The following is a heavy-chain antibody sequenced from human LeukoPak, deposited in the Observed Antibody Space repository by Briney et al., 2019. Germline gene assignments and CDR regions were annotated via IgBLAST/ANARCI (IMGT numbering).Heavy chain of an antibody. D-gene: IGHD6-6*01. Sequence: PGGSLRLSCAASGFTFSSYWMHWVRQAPGKGLVWVSRINSDGSSTSYADSVKGRFTISRDNAKNSLYLQMNSLRAEDTAVYYCARVRGEQLVFDAFDIWGQGTMVTVSS. J-gene: IGHJ3*02. V-gene: IGHV3-74*01. CDR2: INSDGSST. CDR1: GFTFSSYW. CDR3: ARVRGEQLVFDAFDI.